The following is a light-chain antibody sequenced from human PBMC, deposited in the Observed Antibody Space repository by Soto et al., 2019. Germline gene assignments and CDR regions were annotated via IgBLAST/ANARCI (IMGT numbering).Light chain of an antibody. CDR3: QQLKSFPLT. CDR1: QGISSY. V-gene: IGKV1-9*01. J-gene: IGKJ4*01. Sequence: DIQLAQSPSFLSASVGDRVTITCRASQGISSYLAWYQQKPGKAPKLLIYSASSLHTGVPSRFSGSGSGTEFTLTISSLQPEDFANYYCQQLKSFPLTFGGGTKVEIK. CDR2: SAS.